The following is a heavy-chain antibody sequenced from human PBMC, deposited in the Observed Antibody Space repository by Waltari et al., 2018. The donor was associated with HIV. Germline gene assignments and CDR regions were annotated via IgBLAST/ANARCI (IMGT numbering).Heavy chain of an antibody. CDR3: ARSTHYIEFSTFDGDYYFDV. Sequence: VQLVESGGGSIKTGGSLRLPCTASGFSVSNHWMDWVRQGPGKGLVWVGRFNGAGGSRNYAEDVKGRFVISRDNARKTVYLQLSSLRVEDTAMYYCARSTHYIEFSTFDGDYYFDVLGRGTRVAVSS. J-gene: IGHJ4*02. CDR2: FNGAGGSR. CDR1: GFSVSNHW. D-gene: IGHD2-15*01. V-gene: IGHV3-74*01.